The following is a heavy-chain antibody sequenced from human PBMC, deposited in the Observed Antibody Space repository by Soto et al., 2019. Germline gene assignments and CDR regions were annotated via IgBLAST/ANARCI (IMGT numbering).Heavy chain of an antibody. CDR1: GFIFNNYW. D-gene: IGHD5-12*01. CDR2: IKQDGSEK. V-gene: IGHV3-7*01. J-gene: IGHJ4*02. Sequence: PGESLKISCAASGFIFNNYWMTWVRQAPGKGLEWVANIKQDGSEKYYVDSVKGRFTISRDNAKNSMYLQMNSLRAEDTAIYYCARNRADGYNNYWGQGTLVTVSS. CDR3: ARNRADGYNNY.